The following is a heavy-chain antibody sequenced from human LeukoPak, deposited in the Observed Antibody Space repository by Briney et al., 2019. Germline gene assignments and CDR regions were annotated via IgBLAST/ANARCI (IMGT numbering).Heavy chain of an antibody. CDR1: SGSISSGAYY. J-gene: IGHJ4*02. V-gene: IGHV4-39*07. CDR2: SYHSGST. CDR3: AREEFGTACFDS. Sequence: SETLSLTCTASSGSISSGAYYWGWIRQPPGKGLDWVGSSYHSGSTFYNPSLKCRVTISVDTSKNQFYLKLTSVTVADTAVFCCAREEFGTACFDSWGQGTLVTVSS. D-gene: IGHD1-1*01.